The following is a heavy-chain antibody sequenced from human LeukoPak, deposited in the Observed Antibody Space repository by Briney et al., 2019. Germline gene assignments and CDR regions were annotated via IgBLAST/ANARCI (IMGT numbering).Heavy chain of an antibody. CDR3: ARDQGYYDSSGYYPKD. Sequence: PGRSLRLSCAASGFTFSSYGMHWVRQAPGKGLEWVAVISYDGSNKYYADSVKGRFTISRDNSKNTLYLQMNSLRAEDTAVYYCARDQGYYDSSGYYPKDWGQGTLVTVSS. V-gene: IGHV3-30*03. CDR1: GFTFSSYG. D-gene: IGHD3-22*01. J-gene: IGHJ4*02. CDR2: ISYDGSNK.